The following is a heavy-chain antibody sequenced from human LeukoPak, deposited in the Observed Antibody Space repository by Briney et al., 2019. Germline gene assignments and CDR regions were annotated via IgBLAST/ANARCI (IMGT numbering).Heavy chain of an antibody. CDR1: GFTFSSYE. CDR3: AELGITMIGGA. V-gene: IGHV3-48*03. J-gene: IGHJ6*04. D-gene: IGHD3-10*02. Sequence: GGSLRLSCAASGFTFSSYEMNWVRQAPGKGLEWVSYISSSGSTIYYADSVKGLFTISRDNAKNSLYLQMNSLRAEDTAVYYCAELGITMIGGAWGKGTTVTISS. CDR2: ISSSGSTI.